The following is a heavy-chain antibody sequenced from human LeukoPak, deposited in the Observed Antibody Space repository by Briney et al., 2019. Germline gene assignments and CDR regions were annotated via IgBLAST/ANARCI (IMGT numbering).Heavy chain of an antibody. V-gene: IGHV1-18*04. Sequence: ASVKGSCKASGYTFTSYGISWVRQAPGQGLEWMGWISAYNGNTNYAQKLQGRVTMTTDTSTSTAYMELRSLRSDDTAVYYCARDGRGAGGLQGFDPWGQGTLVTVSS. D-gene: IGHD3-10*01. CDR3: ARDGRGAGGLQGFDP. CDR1: GYTFTSYG. J-gene: IGHJ5*02. CDR2: ISAYNGNT.